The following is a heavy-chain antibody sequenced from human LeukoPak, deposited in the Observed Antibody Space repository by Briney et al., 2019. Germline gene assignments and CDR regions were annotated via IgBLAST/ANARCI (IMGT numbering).Heavy chain of an antibody. D-gene: IGHD6-19*01. J-gene: IGHJ4*02. Sequence: SETLSLTCTVSGASITTHYWSWIRQSPGEGLEWIGYADYTGSTKYNPSLKCRVAMSLDTSNNQFSLKLDSVTAADTAVYYCAGGYSSDWYFNCWGQGTLVTVSS. CDR2: ADYTGST. V-gene: IGHV4-59*11. CDR3: AGGYSSDWYFNC. CDR1: GASITTHY.